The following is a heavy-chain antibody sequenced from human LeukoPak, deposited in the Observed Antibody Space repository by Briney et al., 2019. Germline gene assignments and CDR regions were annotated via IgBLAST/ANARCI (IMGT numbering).Heavy chain of an antibody. D-gene: IGHD3-10*01. V-gene: IGHV3-53*01. CDR2: IYSGGST. Sequence: PGGSPRLSCAASGFTVSSNYMSWVRQAPGKGLEWVSVIYSGGSTYYADSVKGRFAISRDNSKNTLYLQMNSLRAEDTAVYYCAREVYGSGNYWGQGTLVTVSS. CDR1: GFTVSSNY. CDR3: AREVYGSGNY. J-gene: IGHJ4*02.